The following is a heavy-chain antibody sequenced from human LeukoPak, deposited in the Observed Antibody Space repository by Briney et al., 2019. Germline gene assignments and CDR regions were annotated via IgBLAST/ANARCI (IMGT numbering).Heavy chain of an antibody. V-gene: IGHV2-5*02. CDR3: ADSLKITAFDS. Sequence: SGPTLMEPTPALTLTFTFSGFPLGSSEEAVAWIRQPPGKALDWLTVIFWDDDSRYSPSLKTRLTISKGTSKNQVVLTMTNMDPGDTATCSCADSLKITAFDSWGQGTLVTVSS. CDR2: IFWDDDS. CDR1: GFPLGSSEEA. D-gene: IGHD1-20*01. J-gene: IGHJ4*02.